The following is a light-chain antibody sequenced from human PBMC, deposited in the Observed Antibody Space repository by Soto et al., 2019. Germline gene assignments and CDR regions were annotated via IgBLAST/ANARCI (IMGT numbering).Light chain of an antibody. V-gene: IGKV3-20*01. CDR1: RSFASSY. CDR2: AAS. J-gene: IGKJ1*01. Sequence: PGERATLSCRASRSFASSYLAWYQHKPGQAPRLLIYAASIRATGVPDRFSGSGSGTDFTLTISRLEPEDSAVYYCQQYGASGTFGQGTKVDIK. CDR3: QQYGASGT.